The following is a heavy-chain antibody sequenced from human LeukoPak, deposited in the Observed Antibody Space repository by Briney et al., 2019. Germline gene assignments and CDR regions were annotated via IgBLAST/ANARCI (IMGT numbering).Heavy chain of an antibody. J-gene: IGHJ4*02. V-gene: IGHV1-2*02. D-gene: IGHD3-10*01. Sequence: ASVKVSCKASGYTFTGYYMHWVRQAPGQGLEWMGSINPNSGGTKYAQKFQGRVTMTRDTSISTAYMELSRLTSDDTAVYYCARGNFYDNKGYSPELRYWGQGTLVTVSS. CDR2: INPNSGGT. CDR1: GYTFTGYY. CDR3: ARGNFYDNKGYSPELRY.